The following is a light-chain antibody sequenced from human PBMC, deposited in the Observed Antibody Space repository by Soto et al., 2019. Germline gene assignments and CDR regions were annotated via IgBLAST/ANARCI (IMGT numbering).Light chain of an antibody. V-gene: IGKV3-20*01. Sequence: EIVLTQSPATLSLSPGERATLSCRASQSVSSRLAWYQQKPGQAPRLLISGASSRATGIPDRFSGSGFGTDFTLTISRLEPEDFALYYCQHYAGGSRITFGQGTRLETK. CDR1: QSVSSR. CDR3: QHYAGGSRIT. J-gene: IGKJ5*01. CDR2: GAS.